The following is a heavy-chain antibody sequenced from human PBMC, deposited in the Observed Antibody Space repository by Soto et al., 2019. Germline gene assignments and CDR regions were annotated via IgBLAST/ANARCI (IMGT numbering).Heavy chain of an antibody. J-gene: IGHJ6*02. V-gene: IGHV1-8*01. CDR1: GYPFINYD. CDR3: ARGINQGMDV. Sequence: QVQLVQTGAEVRNPGASVKVSCKASGYPFINYDINWVRQATGQGPEWMGWMSPNGGNTGYAQKLQGRVTMTSDTSITTAYMELNGLTSDDTAVYYCARGINQGMDVWGQGTTVSVSS. CDR2: MSPNGGNT.